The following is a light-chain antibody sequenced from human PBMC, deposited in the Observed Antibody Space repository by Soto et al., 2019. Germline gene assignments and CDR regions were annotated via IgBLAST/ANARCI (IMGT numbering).Light chain of an antibody. J-gene: IGKJ2*01. CDR2: GAL. Sequence: EIVMTQSPVTLSVSPGERATLSCRASQSVGGDLAWYQQIPGQAPRLLIYGALTRATGVAARFSGGGSGTDFTLTVDSLQSEVLAIHYCQKYYAWPRTFGQGTKLEI. V-gene: IGKV3-15*01. CDR3: QKYYAWPRT. CDR1: QSVGGD.